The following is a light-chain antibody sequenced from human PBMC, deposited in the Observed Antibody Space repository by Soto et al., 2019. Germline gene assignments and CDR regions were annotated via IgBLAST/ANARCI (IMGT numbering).Light chain of an antibody. Sequence: DIQVTQSPSHLSASVGDRVAITCRASDNIVHWVAWYQQKPGKAPKLLIYKAANLADEVPSRFAGSGSGTDFTLTITRLQPDDFATYYCQHYNSFSRTFGQGTKVDIK. CDR3: QHYNSFSRT. CDR1: DNIVHW. V-gene: IGKV1-5*03. J-gene: IGKJ1*01. CDR2: KAA.